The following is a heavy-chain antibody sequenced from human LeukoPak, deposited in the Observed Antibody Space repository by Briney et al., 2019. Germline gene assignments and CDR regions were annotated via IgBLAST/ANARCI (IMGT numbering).Heavy chain of an antibody. CDR2: INHSGST. CDR1: GGSFSGYY. V-gene: IGHV4-34*01. D-gene: IGHD6-13*01. Sequence: PSETLSLTCAVYGGSFSGYYWRWIRQPPGKGLEWIGEINHSGSTNYNPSLKSRVTISVDTSKNQFSLKLSSVTAADTAVHYCASTLGSSWYNDFDPWGQGTLVTVSS. J-gene: IGHJ5*02. CDR3: ASTLGSSWYNDFDP.